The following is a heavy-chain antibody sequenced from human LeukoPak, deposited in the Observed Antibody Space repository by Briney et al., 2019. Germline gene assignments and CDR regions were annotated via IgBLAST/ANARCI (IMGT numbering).Heavy chain of an antibody. CDR1: GYRLTELY. V-gene: IGHV1-8*01. Sequence: ASVKVSCKVSGYRLTELYIYWVRQAPGEGPEWMGWMNPNSGNTGYAQKFQGRVTMTRNTSISTAYMELSSLRSEDTAVYYCARGGSGSYYNVRDFDYWGQGTLVTVSS. D-gene: IGHD3-10*01. J-gene: IGHJ4*02. CDR2: MNPNSGNT. CDR3: ARGGSGSYYNVRDFDY.